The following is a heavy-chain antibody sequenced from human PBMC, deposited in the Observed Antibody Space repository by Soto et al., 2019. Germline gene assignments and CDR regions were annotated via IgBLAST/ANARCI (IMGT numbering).Heavy chain of an antibody. CDR1: GGSFSGYY. CDR3: ARCYSSSRAWFDP. Sequence: SETLSLTCAVYGGSFSGYYWSWIRQPPGKGLEWIGEINHSGSTNYNPSLKSRVTISVDTSKNQFSLKLSSVTAADTAVYYCARCYSSSRAWFDPRGQGSLVPVSS. V-gene: IGHV4-34*01. CDR2: INHSGST. D-gene: IGHD6-13*01. J-gene: IGHJ5*02.